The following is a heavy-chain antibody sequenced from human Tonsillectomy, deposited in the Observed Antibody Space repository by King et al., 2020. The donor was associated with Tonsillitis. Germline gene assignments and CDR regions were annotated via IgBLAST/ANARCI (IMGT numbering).Heavy chain of an antibody. CDR1: GGTFSSYA. Sequence: QLVQSGAEVKKPGSSVKVSCKASGGTFSSYAISWVRQAPGQGLDWMGGLIPLFGTANYAQKFQGRITIIADESTRTAYMELSSLRSEDTAVYYCARDYYDSSGYWSDYWGQGILVTVSS. V-gene: IGHV1-69*01. J-gene: IGHJ4*02. CDR2: LIPLFGTA. CDR3: ARDYYDSSGYWSDY. D-gene: IGHD3-22*01.